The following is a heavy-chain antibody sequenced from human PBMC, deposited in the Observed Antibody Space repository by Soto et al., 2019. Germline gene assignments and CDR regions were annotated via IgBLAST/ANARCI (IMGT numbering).Heavy chain of an antibody. Sequence: SETLSLTCTVSGVSISSYYWSWIRQPPGKGLEWIGYIYYSGSTNYNPSLKSRVTISVDTSKNQFSLKLSSVTAADTAVYYCARLDDYGDPSFDYWGQGTLVTVSS. CDR3: ARLDDYGDPSFDY. J-gene: IGHJ4*02. CDR1: GVSISSYY. V-gene: IGHV4-59*08. CDR2: IYYSGST. D-gene: IGHD4-17*01.